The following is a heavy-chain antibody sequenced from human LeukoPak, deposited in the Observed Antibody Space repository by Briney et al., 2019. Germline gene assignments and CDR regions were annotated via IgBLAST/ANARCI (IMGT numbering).Heavy chain of an antibody. Sequence: ASVKVSCKASGYTFTGYYMNWVRQAPGQGLEWMGWINPNSGGTNYAQKFQGRVTITRDTSISTAYMGLSRLRSDDTAVYYCARGSGCSSTSCYSPLLDPWGQGTLVTVSS. D-gene: IGHD2-2*01. CDR1: GYTFTGYY. V-gene: IGHV1-2*02. J-gene: IGHJ5*02. CDR3: ARGSGCSSTSCYSPLLDP. CDR2: INPNSGGT.